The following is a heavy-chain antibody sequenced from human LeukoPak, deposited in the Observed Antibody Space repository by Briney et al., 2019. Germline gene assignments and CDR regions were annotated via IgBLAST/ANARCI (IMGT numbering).Heavy chain of an antibody. V-gene: IGHV3-49*04. D-gene: IGHD2-8*01. CDR1: GFTFSSYS. J-gene: IGHJ3*01. Sequence: GGSLRPSCAASGFTFSSYSMNWVRQAPRKGLEWVGFIRSKSHGGTTDYAASVKGRFIISRDDSKSIAYLQMDSLKTEDTAVYYCARDKMAENDVLDVWGQGTMVTVSS. CDR3: ARDKMAENDVLDV. CDR2: IRSKSHGGTT.